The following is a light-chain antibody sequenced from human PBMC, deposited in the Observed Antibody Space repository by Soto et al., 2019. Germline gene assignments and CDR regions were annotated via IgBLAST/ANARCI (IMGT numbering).Light chain of an antibody. CDR1: QTISSW. V-gene: IGKV1-5*01. Sequence: DIQMTQSPSTLSGSVGDRVTISCRSSQTISSWLAWYQQKPGEAPKLLIYDASALPRGVPSRFSGSGSGTDFTLTISSLQSEDFAVYFCQHYNNWPPWTFGQGTKVDI. CDR2: DAS. CDR3: QHYNNWPPWT. J-gene: IGKJ1*01.